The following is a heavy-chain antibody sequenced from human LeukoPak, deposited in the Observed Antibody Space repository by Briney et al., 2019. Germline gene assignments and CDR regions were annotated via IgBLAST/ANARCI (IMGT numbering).Heavy chain of an antibody. CDR2: TYYTSKWSS. CDR3: ARGYLKPGFDH. V-gene: IGHV6-1*01. J-gene: IGHJ5*02. Sequence: SQTLSLTCAISGDSVSSNSVAWNWSRQSPSRGLEWRGRTYYTSKWSSDYAVSVKSRITITPDTSKNQFSLQLASVSPEDTAVYYCARGYLKPGFDHWGRGSLVTVSS. D-gene: IGHD2-2*02. CDR1: GDSVSSNSVA.